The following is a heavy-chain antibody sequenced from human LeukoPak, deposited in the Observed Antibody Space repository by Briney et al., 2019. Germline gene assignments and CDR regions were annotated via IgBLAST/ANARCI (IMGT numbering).Heavy chain of an antibody. CDR1: GFTFSSYA. CDR3: ARRGSSGWSDY. CDR2: ISSNGGST. J-gene: IGHJ4*02. V-gene: IGHV3-64*01. Sequence: GRSLRLSSAASGFTFSSYAMHWVRQAPGKGLEYVSAISSNGGSTYYANSVKGRFTISRDNSKNTLYLQMGSLRAEDMAVYYCARRGSSGWSDYWGQGTLVTVSS. D-gene: IGHD6-19*01.